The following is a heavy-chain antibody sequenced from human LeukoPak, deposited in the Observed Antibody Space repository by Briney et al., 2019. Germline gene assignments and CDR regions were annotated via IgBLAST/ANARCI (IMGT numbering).Heavy chain of an antibody. D-gene: IGHD6-6*01. Sequence: PGGSLRLSCAASGFTFDDYAMHWVRQAPGKGLEWVSLIGWDGGSTYYVDSVKGRFTISRDNGKNSLYLQMNSLRAEDTALYYCAKERFEYSGSPILDYWGQGTLVTVSS. V-gene: IGHV3-43D*03. J-gene: IGHJ4*02. CDR2: IGWDGGST. CDR3: AKERFEYSGSPILDY. CDR1: GFTFDDYA.